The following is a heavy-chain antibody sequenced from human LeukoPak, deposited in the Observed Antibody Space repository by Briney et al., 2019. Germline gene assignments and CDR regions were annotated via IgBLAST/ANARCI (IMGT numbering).Heavy chain of an antibody. Sequence: ASVKVSCKASGYTFTSYGISWVRQAPGQGLEWIGWISAYNGNTNYAQKLQGRVTMTTDTSTSTAYMELRSLRSDDTAVYYCARDSKGIAAAGQLYRTWGQGTLVTVSS. J-gene: IGHJ5*02. CDR3: ARDSKGIAAAGQLYRT. D-gene: IGHD6-13*01. CDR2: ISAYNGNT. CDR1: GYTFTSYG. V-gene: IGHV1-18*01.